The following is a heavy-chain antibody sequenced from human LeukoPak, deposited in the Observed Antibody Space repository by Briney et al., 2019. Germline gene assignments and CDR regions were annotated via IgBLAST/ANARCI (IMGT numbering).Heavy chain of an antibody. J-gene: IGHJ3*02. CDR2: IWFDGSRK. CDR1: GFTFSNYG. V-gene: IGHV3-33*01. Sequence: PGRSLRLSCAASGFTFSNYGMHWVRQVPAKGLEWVPAIWFDGSRKYCADSVKGRLTISRDNSKNTRYLQMNSLRAEHTAVYYCARDLEDSSPFGAFDMWGQGTMVIVSS. D-gene: IGHD3-22*01. CDR3: ARDLEDSSPFGAFDM.